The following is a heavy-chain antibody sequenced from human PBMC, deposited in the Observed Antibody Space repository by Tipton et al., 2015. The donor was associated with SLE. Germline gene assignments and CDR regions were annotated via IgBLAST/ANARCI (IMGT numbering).Heavy chain of an antibody. CDR3: ARHRAYSGYDLFYFDY. CDR1: GDSISSYH. Sequence: GLVKPSDTLSLSCTVSGDSISSYHWSWIRQPPGKGLEWIGYIYYRGSTNYNPSLKSRVTISVDTSKNQFSLKVTSVTASDTAVYYCARHRAYSGYDLFYFDYWGQGTLVTVSS. D-gene: IGHD5-12*01. CDR2: IYYRGST. V-gene: IGHV4-59*01. J-gene: IGHJ4*02.